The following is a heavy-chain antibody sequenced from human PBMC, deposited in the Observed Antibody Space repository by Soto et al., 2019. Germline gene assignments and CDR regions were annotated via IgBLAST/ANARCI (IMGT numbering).Heavy chain of an antibody. CDR2: MNPINGAT. CDR1: GYDFTAYD. V-gene: IGHV1-8*02. D-gene: IGHD6-13*01. CDR3: GRGPSPRAPAGGTPYYYAMDV. Sequence: ASVKVSCKASGYDFTAYDINWVRQASGQGLEWMGWMNPINGATGSARRFQGRVSMTRNTATGTAYLELTSLRSDDSAVYYCGRGPSPRAPAGGTPYYYAMDVWDQETTVTVSS. J-gene: IGHJ6*02.